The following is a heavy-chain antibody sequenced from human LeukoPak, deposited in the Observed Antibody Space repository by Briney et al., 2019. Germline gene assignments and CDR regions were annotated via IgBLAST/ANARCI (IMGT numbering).Heavy chain of an antibody. CDR3: AVTVTTVSNYFDY. J-gene: IGHJ4*02. D-gene: IGHD4-17*01. CDR2: TRNKANSYTT. Sequence: PGGSLRLSCAASGFTFSDHYMDWVRQAPGKGLEWVGRTRNKANSYTTEYAASVKGRFTISRDDSKNPLYLQMNSLKTEDTAVYYCAVTVTTVSNYFDYWGQGTLVTVSS. CDR1: GFTFSDHY. V-gene: IGHV3-72*01.